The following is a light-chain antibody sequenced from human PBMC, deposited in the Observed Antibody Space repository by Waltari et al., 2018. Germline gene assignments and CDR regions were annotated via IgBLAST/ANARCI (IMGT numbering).Light chain of an antibody. Sequence: DIVMTQSPLSLAVTPGEQASISCRSSQSLLYSNGYTYLDWYLQKPGQSPQLLIYLGSTRASGVPDRFSGSGSGTDFTLKISRVEAEDVGVYYCMQALQTVYTFGQGTKLGI. CDR1: QSLLYSNGYTY. CDR2: LGS. CDR3: MQALQTVYT. J-gene: IGKJ2*01. V-gene: IGKV2-28*01.